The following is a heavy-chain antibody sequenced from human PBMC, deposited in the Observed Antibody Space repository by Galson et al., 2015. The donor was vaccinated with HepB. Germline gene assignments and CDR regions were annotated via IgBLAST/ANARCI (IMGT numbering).Heavy chain of an antibody. CDR1: GFTFSSNT. J-gene: IGHJ4*02. CDR3: AKGYSGSGNYLPFDY. Sequence: SLRLSCAASGFTFSSNTMSWVRQAPGKGLEWVSAITGSGGLTSDADSVKGRFTISRDNSKNTLYLQMNSLGAEDTAVYYCAKGYSGSGNYLPFDYWGQGTLVTVSS. CDR2: ITGSGGLT. V-gene: IGHV3-23*01. D-gene: IGHD3-10*01.